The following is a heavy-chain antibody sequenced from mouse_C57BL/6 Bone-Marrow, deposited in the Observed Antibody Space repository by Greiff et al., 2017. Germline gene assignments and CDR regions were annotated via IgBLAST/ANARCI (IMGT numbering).Heavy chain of an antibody. J-gene: IGHJ1*03. V-gene: IGHV1-81*01. D-gene: IGHD1-1*01. CDR2: IYPRSGNT. Sequence: QVQLKESGAELARPGASVKLSCKASGYTFTSYGISWVKQRTGQGLEWIGEIYPRSGNTYYNEKFKGKATLTADKSSSTAYMELRSLTSEDSAVYFCAITTVVRYFDVWGTGTTVTVSS. CDR3: AITTVVRYFDV. CDR1: GYTFTSYG.